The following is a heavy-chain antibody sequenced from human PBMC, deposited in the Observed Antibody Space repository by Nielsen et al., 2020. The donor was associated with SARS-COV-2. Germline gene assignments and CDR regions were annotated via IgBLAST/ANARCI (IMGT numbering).Heavy chain of an antibody. CDR1: GFTFSSYA. D-gene: IGHD3-3*01. CDR3: ARGDYDFWSGYYGD. J-gene: IGHJ4*02. V-gene: IGHV3-23*01. CDR2: ISGSGGST. Sequence: GESLKISCAASGFTFSSYAMSWVRQAPGKGLEWVSAISGSGGSTYYADSVKGRFTISRDNSKNTLYLQMNSLRAEDTAVYYCARGDYDFWSGYYGDWGQGTLVTVSS.